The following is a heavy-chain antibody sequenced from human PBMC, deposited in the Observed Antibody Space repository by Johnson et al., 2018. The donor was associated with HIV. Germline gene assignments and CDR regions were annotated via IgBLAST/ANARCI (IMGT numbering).Heavy chain of an antibody. CDR1: GFTFSSYD. CDR3: ARVRSSGPWVNDAFDI. Sequence: VQLVESGGGLVQPGGSLRLSCAASGFTFSSYDMHWVRQATGKGLEWVSGIGTAGDTYYPDSVKGRFTVSRENAKNSLYLQMNSLRAEDTAVYYCARVRSSGPWVNDAFDIWGQGTMVTVSS. CDR2: IGTAGDT. D-gene: IGHD4-17*01. V-gene: IGHV3-13*01. J-gene: IGHJ3*02.